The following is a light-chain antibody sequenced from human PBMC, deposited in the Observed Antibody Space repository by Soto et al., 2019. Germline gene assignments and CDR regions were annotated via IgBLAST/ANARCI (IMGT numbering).Light chain of an antibody. CDR1: QSVSHN. J-gene: IGKJ1*01. Sequence: EIVMTQSPATLSVSPGETATLSCRASQSVSHNVAWYQQKPGQAPRLLIYAASSRATDVPARFSGSVSGTDFTLTISSLQSEDFAVYYCHHFGSLPETFGQGTNVE. CDR3: HHFGSLPET. CDR2: AAS. V-gene: IGKV3-15*01.